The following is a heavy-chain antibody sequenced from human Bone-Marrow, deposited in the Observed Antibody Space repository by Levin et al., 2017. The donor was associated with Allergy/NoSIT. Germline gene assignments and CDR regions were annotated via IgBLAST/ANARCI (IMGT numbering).Heavy chain of an antibody. CDR3: ARHSGPTPVGAFDI. CDR1: GGSVSSRSYY. Sequence: RPSETLSLTCTVSGGSVSSRSYYWGCIRQPPGKGLEWIGSIYYSGTTYYNQSLKSRVTISVDTSENQFSLRLSSVTAADTAVYYCARHSGPTPVGAFDIWGPGTMVTVSS. V-gene: IGHV4-39*01. D-gene: IGHD2-15*01. CDR2: IYYSGTT. J-gene: IGHJ3*02.